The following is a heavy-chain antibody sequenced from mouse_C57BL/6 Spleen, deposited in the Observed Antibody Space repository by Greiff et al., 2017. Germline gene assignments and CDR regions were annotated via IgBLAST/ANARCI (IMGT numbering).Heavy chain of an antibody. J-gene: IGHJ2*01. Sequence: QVQLQQPGAELVKPGASVKMSCKASGYTFTSYWITWVKQRPGQGLEWIGNINPSNGGTNYNEKFKSKATLTVDKSSSTAYMQLSSLTSEDSAVYYCARLDWDGDYFDYWGQGTTLTVSS. CDR1: GYTFTSYW. D-gene: IGHD4-1*01. CDR3: ARLDWDGDYFDY. CDR2: INPSNGGT. V-gene: IGHV1-53*01.